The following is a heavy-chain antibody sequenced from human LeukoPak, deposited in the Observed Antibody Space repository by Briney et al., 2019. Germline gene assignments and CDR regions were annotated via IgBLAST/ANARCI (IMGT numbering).Heavy chain of an antibody. Sequence: PGGSLRLSCAASGFTFSSYEMNWVRQAPGKGLEWVSYISSSGSTIYYADSVKGRFTISRDNAKNTLYLQMNSLRAEDTAVYYCVRARDATSGRPLDYWGQGTLVTVSS. V-gene: IGHV3-48*03. CDR2: ISSSGSTI. CDR3: VRARDATSGRPLDY. D-gene: IGHD3-22*01. CDR1: GFTFSSYE. J-gene: IGHJ4*02.